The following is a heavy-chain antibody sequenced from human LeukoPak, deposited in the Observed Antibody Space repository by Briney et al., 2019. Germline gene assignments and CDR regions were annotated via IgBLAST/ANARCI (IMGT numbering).Heavy chain of an antibody. D-gene: IGHD2-2*01. CDR1: GYTFTGYY. V-gene: IGHV1-2*06. CDR3: ARDIGGYCSRSSCLANWFDP. J-gene: IGHJ5*02. CDR2: INPNGGGT. Sequence: ASVKVSCKASGYTFTGYYMHWVRQAPGRGLEWMGRINPNGGGTNYAQKFQGRVTMTRDTSISTAYMELSRLRSDDTAVYYCARDIGGYCSRSSCLANWFDPWGQGTLVTVSS.